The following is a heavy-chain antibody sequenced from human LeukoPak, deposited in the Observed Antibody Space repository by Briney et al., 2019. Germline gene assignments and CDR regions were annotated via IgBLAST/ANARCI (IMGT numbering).Heavy chain of an antibody. J-gene: IGHJ4*03. D-gene: IGHD1-26*01. CDR3: ARFPIYSGSYFDS. CDR2: ISAGNGNT. V-gene: IGHV1-3*01. Sequence: ASVKVSCKASGYTFTSYAIHWVRQAPGQRLEWMGWISAGNGNTKYSQNFQGRVTFISNTSATTAFMELSSLRSEDAAVYYCARFPIYSGSYFDSWGQGTLVTVSS. CDR1: GYTFTSYA.